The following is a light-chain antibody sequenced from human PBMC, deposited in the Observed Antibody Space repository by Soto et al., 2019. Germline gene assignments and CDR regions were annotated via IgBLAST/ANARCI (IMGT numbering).Light chain of an antibody. CDR2: GNS. Sequence: QSVLTQPPSVSGAPGQRVTISCTGSSPNIGAGYDVHWYQQLPGTAPKLLIYGNSNRPSGVPDRFSGSKSGTSASLAITVLHAEDEADYYCQSYDSSMSGYVFGTGTKVTVL. CDR1: SPNIGAGYD. V-gene: IGLV1-40*01. CDR3: QSYDSSMSGYV. J-gene: IGLJ1*01.